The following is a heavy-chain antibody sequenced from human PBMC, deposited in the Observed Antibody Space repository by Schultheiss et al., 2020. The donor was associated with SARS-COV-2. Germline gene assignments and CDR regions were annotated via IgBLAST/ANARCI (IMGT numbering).Heavy chain of an antibody. V-gene: IGHV3-74*01. CDR2: INSDGSST. Sequence: GESLKISCAASGFTFRNYWMHWVRQIPGKGLVWVSRINSDGSSTSYADSVKGRFTISRDNAKNTLYLQMNSLRAEDTAVYYCARARYCSSTSCLLYFDLWGRGTLVTVSS. CDR3: ARARYCSSTSCLLYFDL. J-gene: IGHJ2*01. D-gene: IGHD2-2*01. CDR1: GFTFRNYW.